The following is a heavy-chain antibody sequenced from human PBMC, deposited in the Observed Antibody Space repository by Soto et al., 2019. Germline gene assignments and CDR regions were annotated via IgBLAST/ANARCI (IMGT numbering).Heavy chain of an antibody. CDR1: GFTFSSYA. J-gene: IGHJ4*02. CDR3: ARDGFDY. Sequence: EVQLGESGGGLVQPGGSLRLSCAASGFTFSSYAMHWVRQAPGKGLEYVSAISSNGGSTYYANSVKGRFTISRDNSKNTLYLQMGSLRAEDMAVYYCARDGFDYWGQGTLVTVSS. CDR2: ISSNGGST. V-gene: IGHV3-64*01.